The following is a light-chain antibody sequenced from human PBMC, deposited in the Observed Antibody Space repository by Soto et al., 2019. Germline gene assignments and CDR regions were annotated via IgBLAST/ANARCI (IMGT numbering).Light chain of an antibody. CDR1: SSNIGAGYD. CDR2: GNT. V-gene: IGLV1-40*01. Sequence: QSALTQPPSVSGAPGQRVTISCTGSSSNIGAGYDVHWYQQPPGTAPKLLIYGNTNRPSGVPDRFSGSKSGTSASLVIAGLQAEDEADYYCQSNDVSLSVVFGGGTKLTVL. CDR3: QSNDVSLSVV. J-gene: IGLJ2*01.